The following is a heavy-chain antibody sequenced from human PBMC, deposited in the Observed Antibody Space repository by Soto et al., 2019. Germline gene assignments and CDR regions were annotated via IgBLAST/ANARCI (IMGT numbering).Heavy chain of an antibody. CDR1: GFTFSSYA. V-gene: IGHV3-23*01. CDR2: MSGSGGSK. CDR3: AKKQQINLDYYYYYMDV. D-gene: IGHD1-1*01. J-gene: IGHJ6*03. Sequence: GGSLRLSCAASGFTFSSYAMSWVRQAPGKGLEWVSAMSGSGGSKYYADSVKGRFTSSRDNSKNKLYLQMNSLRAEDTDVYYCAKKQQINLDYYYYYMDVWGKGTTVTVSS.